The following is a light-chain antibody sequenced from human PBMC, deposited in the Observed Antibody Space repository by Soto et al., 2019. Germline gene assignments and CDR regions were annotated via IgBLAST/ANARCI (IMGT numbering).Light chain of an antibody. CDR1: QSVSSN. CDR2: GSS. CDR3: QEYNTWPWT. V-gene: IGKV3-15*01. J-gene: IGKJ1*01. Sequence: DIVLTHSPATLSVSPGYRATLSFRASQSVSSNLAWYQQKPGQSPRLLIYGSSTMATGIPARFTGSGSGTEFIPTTTSLQSEDSAVYYCQEYNTWPWTFGQGTKVDIK.